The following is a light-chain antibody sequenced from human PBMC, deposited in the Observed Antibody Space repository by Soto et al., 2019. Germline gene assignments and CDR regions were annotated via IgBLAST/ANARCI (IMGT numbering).Light chain of an antibody. V-gene: IGKV1-39*01. CDR1: QSISSN. Sequence: IQMTQSPSSLSASVGDRFTITCRASQSISSNLNWYQQKPGEAPKLLIYAASSLQSGVPSRFSGSGSGTDFTLTISSLQPEDFATYYCQQGYSFPVTFGGGTKVDI. J-gene: IGKJ4*01. CDR3: QQGYSFPVT. CDR2: AAS.